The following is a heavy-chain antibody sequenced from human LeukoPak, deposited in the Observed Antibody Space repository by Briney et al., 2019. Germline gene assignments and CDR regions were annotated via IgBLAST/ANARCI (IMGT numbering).Heavy chain of an antibody. Sequence: GGSLRLSCAAAGFTFSSYWMHWVRQVPGKGLVWVSRVNPGGSSTAYADSGKGRFSISRDNARNTLYLQMNSLRDEDTAVYYCARSNQADDYWGQGTLVTVSS. J-gene: IGHJ4*02. CDR2: VNPGGSST. D-gene: IGHD4-11*01. CDR3: ARSNQADDY. CDR1: GFTFSSYW. V-gene: IGHV3-74*01.